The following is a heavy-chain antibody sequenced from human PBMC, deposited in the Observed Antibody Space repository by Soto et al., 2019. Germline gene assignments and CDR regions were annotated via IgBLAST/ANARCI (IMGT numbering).Heavy chain of an antibody. CDR1: ADTFNNYG. CDR2: VVPLFGTA. V-gene: IGHV1-69*13. J-gene: IGHJ4*01. Sequence: SVKVSCKASADTFNNYGFSWVRQAPGQGLECVGGVVPLFGTANYAQKFQGRATISADESASTVYLELTHLQSDDTAIFYCASGVAVDRFEFWGLGTLVTVSS. CDR3: ASGVAVDRFEF. D-gene: IGHD2-15*01.